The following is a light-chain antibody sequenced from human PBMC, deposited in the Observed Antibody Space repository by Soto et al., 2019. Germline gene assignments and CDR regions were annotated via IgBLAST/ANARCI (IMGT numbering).Light chain of an antibody. V-gene: IGKV3-20*01. J-gene: IGKJ3*01. Sequence: ETVLTQSPGTLSVSPGERATLSCRASQSVANNYLAWFQQKPGRAPRLLIYGASSRATGIPDRFSGSGSGTDFTLTISRLEPEDFAVYYCQQYGSTFTFGPGTKVDIK. CDR1: QSVANNY. CDR2: GAS. CDR3: QQYGSTFT.